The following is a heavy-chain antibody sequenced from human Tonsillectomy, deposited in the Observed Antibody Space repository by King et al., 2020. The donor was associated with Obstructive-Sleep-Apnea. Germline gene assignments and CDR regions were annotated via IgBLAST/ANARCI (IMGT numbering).Heavy chain of an antibody. V-gene: IGHV3-9*01. CDR3: AKATYYCDSSGYQAFDI. CDR1: GFTFDDYA. J-gene: IGHJ3*02. CDR2: ISWNSGSI. D-gene: IGHD3-22*01. Sequence: VQLVESGGGLVQPGRSLRLSCAASGFTFDDYAMHWVRQAPGKGLEWVSGISWNSGSIGYADSVKGRFTISRDNAKNSLYLQMNSLRAEDPAFYYCAKATYYCDSSGYQAFDIWGQGTMVTVSS.